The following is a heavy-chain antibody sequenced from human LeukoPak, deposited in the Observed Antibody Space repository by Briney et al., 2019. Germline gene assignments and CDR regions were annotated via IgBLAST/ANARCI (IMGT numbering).Heavy chain of an antibody. V-gene: IGHV3-74*01. CDR3: ARGSTSGWPDYFDY. J-gene: IGHJ4*02. CDR2: INGDGSST. D-gene: IGHD6-19*01. CDR1: GFTLRSYW. Sequence: GRSLRLSCAASGFTLRSYWMHWVRPAPGKGLGWVSRINGDGSSTPYANSVKGRFTISRDNAKNTLYLQMHSLRADDTAVYYCARGSTSGWPDYFDYWGQGPVVAVSS.